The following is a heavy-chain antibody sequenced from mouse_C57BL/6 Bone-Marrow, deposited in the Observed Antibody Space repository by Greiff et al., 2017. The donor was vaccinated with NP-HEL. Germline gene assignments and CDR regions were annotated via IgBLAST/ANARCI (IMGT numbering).Heavy chain of an antibody. D-gene: IGHD2-1*01. CDR2: IDPENGDT. CDR3: TTFYGNYPSFMDY. Sequence: VQLQQSGAELVRPGASVKLSCTASGFNIKDDYMHWVKQRPEQGLEWIGWIDPENGDTEYASKFQGKATITADTSSNTAYLQLSSLTSEDTAVYYCTTFYGNYPSFMDYWGQGTSLTVSS. V-gene: IGHV14-4*01. CDR1: GFNIKDDY. J-gene: IGHJ4*01.